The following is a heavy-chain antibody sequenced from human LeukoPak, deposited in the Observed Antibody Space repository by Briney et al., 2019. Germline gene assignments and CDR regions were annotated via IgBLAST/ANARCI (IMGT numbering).Heavy chain of an antibody. CDR3: AREVTPYY. V-gene: IGHV3-7*01. J-gene: IGHJ4*02. CDR1: GFTFSSYW. CDR2: IKQDGSEE. Sequence: GGSLRLSCAASGFTFSSYWMTWVRQAPGKGLEWVANIKQDGSEEYYVDSVKGRFTISRHNAKNSLFLQMNSLRAEDTAVYYCAREVTPYYWGQGTLVTVSS. D-gene: IGHD2-15*01.